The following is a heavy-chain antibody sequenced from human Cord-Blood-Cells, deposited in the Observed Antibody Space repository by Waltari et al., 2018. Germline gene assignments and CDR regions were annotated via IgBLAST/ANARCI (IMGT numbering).Heavy chain of an antibody. Sequence: QVQLQESGPGLVKPSETLSLTCTVSGGSLRSYSWSWIRQPPGKGLEWIGYIYYSGSTNYNPSLKSRVTISVDTSKNQFSLKLSSVTAADTAVYYCARLGWNTYDSSGYYYFDYWGQGTLVTVSS. CDR1: GGSLRSYS. CDR3: ARLGWNTYDSSGYYYFDY. J-gene: IGHJ4*02. D-gene: IGHD3-22*01. V-gene: IGHV4-59*08. CDR2: IYYSGST.